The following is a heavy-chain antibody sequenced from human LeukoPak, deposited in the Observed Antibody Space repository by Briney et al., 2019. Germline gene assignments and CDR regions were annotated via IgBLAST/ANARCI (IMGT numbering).Heavy chain of an antibody. Sequence: SETLSLTCAVYGGSFSGYYWSWIRQPPGKGLEWIGEINHSGSTNYNPSLKSRVTISVDTSKNQFSLKLSSVTAADTAVYYCARRNIVVVPAAPNGVAAFDIWGQGTMVTVSS. CDR3: ARRNIVVVPAAPNGVAAFDI. J-gene: IGHJ3*02. CDR1: GGSFSGYY. D-gene: IGHD2-2*01. V-gene: IGHV4-34*01. CDR2: INHSGST.